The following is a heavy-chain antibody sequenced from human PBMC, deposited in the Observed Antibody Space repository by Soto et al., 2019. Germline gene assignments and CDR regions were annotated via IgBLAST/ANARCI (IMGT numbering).Heavy chain of an antibody. D-gene: IGHD5-12*01. CDR2: ISAYNGNT. J-gene: IGHJ6*01. CDR3: ARDGMVAKINQSSYYYGMDV. V-gene: IGHV1-18*01. Sequence: ASVKVSCKASGYTFTSYGISWVRQAPGQGLEWMGWISAYNGNTNYAQKLQGRVTMATDTSTSTAYMELRSLRSDDTAVYYCARDGMVAKINQSSYYYGMDVWGQGNTVTVSS. CDR1: GYTFTSYG.